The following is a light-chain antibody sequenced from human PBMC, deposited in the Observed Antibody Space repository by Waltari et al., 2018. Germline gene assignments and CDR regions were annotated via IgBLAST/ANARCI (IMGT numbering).Light chain of an antibody. Sequence: AIQMTQSPSSLSASVGDRVTITCRASQGIRNDLGWYQQKPGKAPKLLIYAASRLESGVPSRFSGSGSGTDFTLTISTLQPEDFATYYCLQDYNYPRTFGQGTKVEIK. V-gene: IGKV1-6*01. CDR1: QGIRND. CDR3: LQDYNYPRT. CDR2: AAS. J-gene: IGKJ1*01.